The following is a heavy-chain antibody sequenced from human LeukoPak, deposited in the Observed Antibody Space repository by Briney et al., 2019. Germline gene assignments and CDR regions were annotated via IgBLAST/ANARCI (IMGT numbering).Heavy chain of an antibody. CDR1: GESLNYYY. V-gene: IGHV4-34*12. D-gene: IGHD4-17*01. CDR3: ATLDYGDYFFDY. CDR2: VFDGKTT. J-gene: IGHJ4*02. Sequence: SDTLSLTCAVYGESLNYYYWSWIRQSPEKGLEWIGEVFDGKTTNYNPSLKSRVTISVDTSKNQFSLKLSSVTAADTAVYYCATLDYGDYFFDYWGQGTLVTVSS.